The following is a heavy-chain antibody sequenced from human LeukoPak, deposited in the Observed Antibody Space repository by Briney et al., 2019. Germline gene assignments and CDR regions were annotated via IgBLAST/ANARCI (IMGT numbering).Heavy chain of an antibody. V-gene: IGHV3-23*01. Sequence: GGSLRLSCAASEFTFSSYAMSWVRQAPGKGLEWVSAISGSGGSTNYADSVKGRFTISRDNSDNTLYLQTNSLRAEDTAVYYCAKGIAARVYYFGLDVWGQGTTVTVSS. D-gene: IGHD6-6*01. CDR2: ISGSGGST. J-gene: IGHJ6*02. CDR1: EFTFSSYA. CDR3: AKGIAARVYYFGLDV.